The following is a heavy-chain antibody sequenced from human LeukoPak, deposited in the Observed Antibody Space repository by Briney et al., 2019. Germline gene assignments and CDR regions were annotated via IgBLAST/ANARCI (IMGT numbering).Heavy chain of an antibody. D-gene: IGHD6-19*01. CDR2: INHSGST. J-gene: IGHJ4*02. Sequence: PSETLSLTCAVYGGSFSGYYWSWIRQPPGKGLEWIGEINHSGSTNYNPSLKSRVTISVDTSKNQFSLKLSSVTAADTAVYHCARDDRGSGWYKYYFDYWGQGTLVTVSS. CDR1: GGSFSGYY. V-gene: IGHV4-34*01. CDR3: ARDDRGSGWYKYYFDY.